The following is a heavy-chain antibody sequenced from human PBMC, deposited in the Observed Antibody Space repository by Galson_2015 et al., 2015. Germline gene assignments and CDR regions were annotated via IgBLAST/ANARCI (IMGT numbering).Heavy chain of an antibody. V-gene: IGHV1-69*01. CDR2: IIPIFGTA. Sequence: SCAASGFTFSSYAISWVRQAPGQGLEWMGGIIPIFGTANYAQKFQGRVTITADESTSTAYMELSSLRSEDTAVYYCAREAATTTTIFDYWGQGTLVTVSS. CDR3: AREAATTTTIFDY. J-gene: IGHJ4*02. D-gene: IGHD5-24*01. CDR1: GFTFSSYA.